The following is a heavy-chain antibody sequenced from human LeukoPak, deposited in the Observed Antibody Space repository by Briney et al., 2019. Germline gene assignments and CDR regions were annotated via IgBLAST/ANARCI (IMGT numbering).Heavy chain of an antibody. Sequence: GGSLRLSYAASAFTFSEYYMSWIRQAPGKGLEWVSYISSSSSYTNYVDSVKGRFTISRGNAKNSLYLQKNSLRADDTAVYYCARGRARGVAAPFDIWGQGTLVTVSS. CDR3: ARGRARGVAAPFDI. D-gene: IGHD3-10*01. J-gene: IGHJ1*01. V-gene: IGHV3-11*05. CDR1: AFTFSEYY. CDR2: ISSSSSYT.